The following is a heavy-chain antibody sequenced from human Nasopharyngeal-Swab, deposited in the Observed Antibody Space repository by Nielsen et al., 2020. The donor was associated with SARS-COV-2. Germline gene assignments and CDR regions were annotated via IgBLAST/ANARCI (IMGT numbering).Heavy chain of an antibody. Sequence: ASVKVSCKVSGYTLTELSMHWVRQAPGKGLEWMGGFDPEDGETIYAQKFQGRVTMTEDTSTDTAYMELSSLRSEDTAVYYCAREGGLVGTMIVVDRGYWYFDLWGRGTLVTVSS. CDR1: GYTLTELS. CDR3: AREGGLVGTMIVVDRGYWYFDL. J-gene: IGHJ2*01. D-gene: IGHD3-22*01. CDR2: FDPEDGET. V-gene: IGHV1-24*01.